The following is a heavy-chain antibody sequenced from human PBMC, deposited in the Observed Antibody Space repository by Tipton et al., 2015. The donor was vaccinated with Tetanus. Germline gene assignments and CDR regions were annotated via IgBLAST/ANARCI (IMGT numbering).Heavy chain of an antibody. V-gene: IGHV4-30-4*01. CDR3: ARRRGVYSGCYFDY. CDR1: GGSISSGDYY. D-gene: IGHD1-26*01. Sequence: TLSLTCTVSGGSISSGDYYWSWIRQPPGKGLEWIGYIYYSGSTYYNPSLKSRVTISVDTSKNQFSLKLSSVTAADTAVYYCARRRGVYSGCYFDYWGQGALVTVSS. CDR2: IYYSGST. J-gene: IGHJ4*02.